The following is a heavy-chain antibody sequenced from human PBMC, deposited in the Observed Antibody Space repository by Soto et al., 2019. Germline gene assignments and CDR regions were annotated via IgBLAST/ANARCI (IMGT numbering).Heavy chain of an antibody. CDR2: IYYSGIT. V-gene: IGHV4-30-4*01. J-gene: IGHJ4*02. D-gene: IGHD6-6*01. CDR3: AGQQVVYDY. CDR1: GGSISSGDYY. Sequence: SETLSLTCTVSGGSISSGDYYWSGIRQPPGKGLEGSGYIYYSGITYYYPSLKGRVTISVDTYKNQFSLKLSSVTDAATAVYYCAGQQVVYDYWGQGTLVTVSS.